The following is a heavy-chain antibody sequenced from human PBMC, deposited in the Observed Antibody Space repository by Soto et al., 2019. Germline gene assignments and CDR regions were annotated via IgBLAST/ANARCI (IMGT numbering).Heavy chain of an antibody. D-gene: IGHD3-9*01. V-gene: IGHV3-23*01. CDR1: GFTFSSYA. Sequence: GGSLRLSCAASGFTFSSYAMSWVRQAPGKGLEWVSAISGSGGSTYYADSVKGRFTISRDNSKNTLYLQMNSLRAEDTAVYYCAKRALGRITIFCNGFDPWGQGTLVTVSS. CDR3: AKRALGRITIFCNGFDP. CDR2: ISGSGGST. J-gene: IGHJ5*02.